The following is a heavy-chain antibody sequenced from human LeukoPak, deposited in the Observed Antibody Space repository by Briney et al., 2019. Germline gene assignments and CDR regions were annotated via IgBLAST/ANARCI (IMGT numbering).Heavy chain of an antibody. CDR1: GGSFSGYY. CDR2: INHSGST. D-gene: IGHD6-13*01. J-gene: IGHJ2*01. Sequence: SETLSLTCAVYGGSFSGYYWSWIRQPPGKGLEWIGEINHSGSTNYNPSLKSRVTISVDTSKNQFSLKLSSVTAADMAVYYCARGYGIAAAGMQWYFDLWGRGTLVTVSS. V-gene: IGHV4-34*01. CDR3: ARGYGIAAAGMQWYFDL.